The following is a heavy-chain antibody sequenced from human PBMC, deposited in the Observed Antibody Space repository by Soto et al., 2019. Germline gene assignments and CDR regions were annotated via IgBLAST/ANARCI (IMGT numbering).Heavy chain of an antibody. V-gene: IGHV4-59*01. D-gene: IGHD3-9*01. CDR2: IYYSGST. CDR1: GGSISNYY. Sequence: ASETLSLTCTVSGGSISNYYWNWIRQSPGKGLEWIGYIYYSGSTNYNPSLKSRVTISVDTSKNQFSLKLSSVTAADTAVYYCARMGILTGYSMLHYYYYGMDVWGQGTTVTVSS. CDR3: ARMGILTGYSMLHYYYYGMDV. J-gene: IGHJ6*02.